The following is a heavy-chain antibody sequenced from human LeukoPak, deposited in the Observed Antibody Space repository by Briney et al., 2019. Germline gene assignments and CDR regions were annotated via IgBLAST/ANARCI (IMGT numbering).Heavy chain of an antibody. CDR2: IKSNSHGGTT. J-gene: IGHJ4*02. Sequence: PGGSLRLSCTASGFTFNDAWMNWVRQAPGKGLEWVGRIKSNSHGGTTDFATPVKGRFTISRDDSKNMLYLQMNSLKTEDTAVYYCGGVHNSNWFVVYWGQGTLVTVSS. V-gene: IGHV3-15*01. CDR1: GFTFNDAW. CDR3: GGVHNSNWFVVY. D-gene: IGHD6-13*01.